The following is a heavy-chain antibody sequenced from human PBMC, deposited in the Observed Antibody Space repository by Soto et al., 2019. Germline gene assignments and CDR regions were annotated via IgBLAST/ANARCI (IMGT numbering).Heavy chain of an antibody. CDR1: GYTFTDYD. J-gene: IGHJ3*01. D-gene: IGHD2-2*01. CDR2: MNPNSGNT. CDR3: AGDSSTTKPV. V-gene: IGHV1-8*01. Sequence: QVQLVQSGAEVRRPGTSVMVSCKTSGYTFTDYDINWVRQATGQGLEWMGWMNPNSGNTGYAQKFQGRVSMTRNTATSTAYMELSSLRSDDTAIYYCAGDSSTTKPVWAQGTMVTVSS.